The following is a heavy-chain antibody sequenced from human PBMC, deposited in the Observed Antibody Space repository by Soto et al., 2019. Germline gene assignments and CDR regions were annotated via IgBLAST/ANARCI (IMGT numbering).Heavy chain of an antibody. J-gene: IGHJ4*02. V-gene: IGHV1-69*13. CDR3: VAYYYGSVSYYRY. D-gene: IGHD3-10*01. Sequence: ASVKVSCKASGGTFSSYAISWVRQAPGQGLEWMGGIIPIFGTANYAQKFQGRVTITADESTSTAYMELSSLRSEDTAVYYCVAYYYGSVSYYRYWGQGTLVTVSS. CDR2: IIPIFGTA. CDR1: GGTFSSYA.